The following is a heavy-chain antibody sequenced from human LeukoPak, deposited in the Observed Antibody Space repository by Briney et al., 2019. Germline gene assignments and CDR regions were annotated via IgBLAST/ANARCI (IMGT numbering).Heavy chain of an antibody. CDR2: MYYSGST. D-gene: IGHD3-22*01. CDR1: RGSISSGDYY. V-gene: IGHV4-30-4*01. CDR3: ARPYYYDSRIDP. Sequence: PSRTLSLTCTVSRGSISSGDYYWSWIRHPPGKGLEWIAYMYYSGSTYYTPSLKSRVTMSADTSKNQLSLKLSSVTAADTAVYYCARPYYYDSRIDPWGQGILVTVSS. J-gene: IGHJ5*02.